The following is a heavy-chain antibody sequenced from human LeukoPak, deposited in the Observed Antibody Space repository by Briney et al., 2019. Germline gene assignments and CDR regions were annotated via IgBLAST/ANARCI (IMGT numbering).Heavy chain of an antibody. Sequence: PGGSLPLSCAASGLTFSTYGMSGVRRAPGKGLEWISAISGSGDSTQYAASGEGRFTISRDNCKSTLYMQMNSLGADATAIYYCANQYSKVGSTPDYWGQGTLVTVSA. V-gene: IGHV3-23*01. J-gene: IGHJ4*02. CDR1: GLTFSTYG. CDR2: ISGSGDST. CDR3: ANQYSKVGSTPDY. D-gene: IGHD1-26*01.